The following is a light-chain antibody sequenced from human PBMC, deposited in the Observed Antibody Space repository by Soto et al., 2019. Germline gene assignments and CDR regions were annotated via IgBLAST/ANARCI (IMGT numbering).Light chain of an antibody. CDR3: SSYAGSSTWV. J-gene: IGLJ3*02. V-gene: IGLV2-8*01. Sequence: QSALSQPPSASGSPGQSVTISCTGTSSDVGGYNYVSWYQQHPGKAPKLVIYGVTERPSGVPDRFSGSKSGNTASLTVSGLQSEDEADYYCSSYAGSSTWVFGGGTKLTVL. CDR2: GVT. CDR1: SSDVGGYNY.